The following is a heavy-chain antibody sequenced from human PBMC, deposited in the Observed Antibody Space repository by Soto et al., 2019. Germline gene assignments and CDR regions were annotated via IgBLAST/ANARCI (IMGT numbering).Heavy chain of an antibody. CDR1: YGSISVSNVV. CDR3: ARTTGRHLDF. D-gene: IGHD4-4*01. J-gene: IGHJ4*02. CDR2: IDYGGTA. Sequence: PSETLSLTCTVSYGSISVSNVVWGWVRQPPGKGLEWIGNIDYGGTAYFNPSLGTRVTFPVDTSKNQFSLTLYSVTAADTAVYYCARTTGRHLDFWGQGILVTSPQ. V-gene: IGHV4-39*01.